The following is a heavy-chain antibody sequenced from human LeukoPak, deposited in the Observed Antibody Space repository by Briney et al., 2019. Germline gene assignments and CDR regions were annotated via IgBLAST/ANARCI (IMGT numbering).Heavy chain of an antibody. CDR2: IYHSGST. J-gene: IGHJ3*02. CDR3: ARGRRPRAGYSSGWSPTFDI. CDR1: GGSISSSNW. V-gene: IGHV4-4*02. D-gene: IGHD6-19*01. Sequence: SGTLSLTCAVSGGSISSSNWWSWVRQPPGKGLEWIGEIYHSGSTNYNPSLKSRVTISVDKSKNQFSLKLSSVTAADTAVYYCARGRRPRAGYSSGWSPTFDIWGQGTMVTVSS.